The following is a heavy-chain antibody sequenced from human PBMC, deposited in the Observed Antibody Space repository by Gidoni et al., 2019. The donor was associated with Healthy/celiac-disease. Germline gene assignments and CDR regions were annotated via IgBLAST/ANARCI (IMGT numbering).Heavy chain of an antibody. V-gene: IGHV3-30*01. CDR2: ISYDGSNK. Sequence: QVQLVESGGGVVQPGRSLRLSCAASGFTFSSYAMHWVRQAPGKGLEWVAVISYDGSNKYYADSVKGRFTISRDNSKNTLYLQMNSLRAEDTAVYYCARIGLYYYYGMDVWGQGTTVTVSS. CDR1: GFTFSSYA. J-gene: IGHJ6*02. CDR3: ARIGLYYYYGMDV.